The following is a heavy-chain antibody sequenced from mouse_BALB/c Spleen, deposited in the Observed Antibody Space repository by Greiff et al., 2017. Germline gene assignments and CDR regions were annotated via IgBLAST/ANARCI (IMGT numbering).Heavy chain of an antibody. J-gene: IGHJ4*01. Sequence: EVKLVESGGGLVKPGGSLKLSCAASGFTFSDYYMYWVRQTPEKRLEWVATISDGGSYTYYPDSVKGRFTISRDNAKNNLYLQMSSLKSEDTAMYYCARDGGYDYGRDYYAMDYWGQGTSVTVSS. D-gene: IGHD2-4*01. V-gene: IGHV5-4*02. CDR3: ARDGGYDYGRDYYAMDY. CDR1: GFTFSDYY. CDR2: ISDGGSYT.